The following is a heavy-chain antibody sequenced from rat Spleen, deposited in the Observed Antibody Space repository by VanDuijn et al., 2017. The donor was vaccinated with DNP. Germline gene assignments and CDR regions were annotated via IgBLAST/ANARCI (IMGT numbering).Heavy chain of an antibody. CDR3: AKAGGYSPWYFDY. Sequence: EVQLVESGGGLVQPGRSLKLSCAASGFTFTNYGMAWVRQAPTKGLEWVASISNTGDSTYYRDSVKGRFTISRDNAKNTLYLQMNSLRSEETATYYCAKAGGYSPWYFDYWGQGVMVTVSS. CDR1: GFTFTNYG. CDR2: ISNTGDST. V-gene: IGHV5S13*01. D-gene: IGHD1-11*01. J-gene: IGHJ2*01.